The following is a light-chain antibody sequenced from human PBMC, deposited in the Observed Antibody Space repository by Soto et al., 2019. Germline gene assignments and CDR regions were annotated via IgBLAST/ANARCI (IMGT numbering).Light chain of an antibody. CDR1: SGSFASNY. CDR3: QSYGSSPCAV. J-gene: IGLJ7*01. CDR2: EDN. Sequence: NFMLTQPHSVSESLGKTVTISCTRSSGSFASNYVQWYQQRPGSAPTTVMYEDNQRPSGVPDRFSGSIDSSSRSASLTISGLQTEDEAVCYCQSYGSSPCAVFGGGTQLTVL. V-gene: IGLV6-57*03.